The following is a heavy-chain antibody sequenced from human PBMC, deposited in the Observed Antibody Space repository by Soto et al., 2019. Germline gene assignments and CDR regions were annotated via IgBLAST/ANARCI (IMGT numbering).Heavy chain of an antibody. CDR3: ASPGGGEDY. CDR2: IYHSGST. D-gene: IGHD3-16*01. CDR1: GGSISSSHW. J-gene: IGHJ4*02. Sequence: QVQLQESGPGLVKPSGTLSLSCAVSGGSISSSHWWTWVRQPPGKGLEWIGEIYHSGSTNYNPSLKSRVNISVDTSRNHFSLKLSSVTAADTAVYYCASPGGGEDYWGQGILVTVSS. V-gene: IGHV4-4*02.